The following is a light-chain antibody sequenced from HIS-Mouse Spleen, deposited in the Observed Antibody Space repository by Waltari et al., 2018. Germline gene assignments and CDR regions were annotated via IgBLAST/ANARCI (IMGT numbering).Light chain of an antibody. Sequence: DIVMTQSPDSLAVSLGERATINCKSSQSVLYSSNNKKYLAWYQQKAGQPAKQLIYWASSQGTGVPHRFSGIGSATEFTLTNSSLPAEDVAVYYCQQYYSTPLTLGGGTKVEIK. V-gene: IGKV4-1*01. CDR3: QQYYSTPLT. CDR1: QSVLYSSNNKKY. CDR2: WAS. J-gene: IGKJ4*01.